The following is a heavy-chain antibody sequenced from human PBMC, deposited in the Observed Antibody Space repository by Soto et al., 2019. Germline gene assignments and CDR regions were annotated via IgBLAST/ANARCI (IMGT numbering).Heavy chain of an antibody. CDR3: ASSKSGGSYYFDY. CDR2: IYHGGST. CDR1: GGSISSTDW. J-gene: IGHJ4*02. D-gene: IGHD1-26*01. V-gene: IGHV4-4*02. Sequence: SETLSHTCAVSGGSISSTDWWSWVRQPPGKGLEWIGEIYHGGSTNYNPSLKSRVTISVDRSKNQFSLKLTSVTAADTAVYYCASSKSGGSYYFDYWGQGTLVTVSS.